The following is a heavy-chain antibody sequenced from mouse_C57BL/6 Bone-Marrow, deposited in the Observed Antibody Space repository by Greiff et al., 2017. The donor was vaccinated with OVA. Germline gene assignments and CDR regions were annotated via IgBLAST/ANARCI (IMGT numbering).Heavy chain of an antibody. CDR2: INYDGSST. Sequence: EVMLVESEGGLVQPGSSMKLSCTASGFTFSDYYMAWVRQVPEKGLEWVANINYDGSSTYYLDSLKSRFIISRDNAKNILYLQMSSLKSEDTATYYCARGTTVVDFDYWGQGTTLTVSS. J-gene: IGHJ2*01. V-gene: IGHV5-16*01. D-gene: IGHD1-1*01. CDR1: GFTFSDYY. CDR3: ARGTTVVDFDY.